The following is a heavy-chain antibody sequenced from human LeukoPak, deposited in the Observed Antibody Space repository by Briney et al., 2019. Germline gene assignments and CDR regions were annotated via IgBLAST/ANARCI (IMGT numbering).Heavy chain of an antibody. J-gene: IGHJ5*02. CDR1: GYTFTSYY. CDR2: INPSGGST. V-gene: IGHV1-46*01. D-gene: IGHD3-10*01. CDR3: ARDFKDLPSDRADFGLGP. Sequence: GASVKVSCKASGYTFTSYYMHWVRQAPGQGLEWMGIINPSGGSTSYAQKFQGRVTMTRDTSTSTVYMELSSLRAEDTALYYCARDFKDLPSDRADFGLGPWGQGTLVTVSS.